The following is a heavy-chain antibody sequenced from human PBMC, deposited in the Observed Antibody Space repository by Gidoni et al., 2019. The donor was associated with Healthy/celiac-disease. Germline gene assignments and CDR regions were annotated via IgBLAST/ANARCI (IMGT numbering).Heavy chain of an antibody. CDR1: GFTFGDYA. CDR3: TRSPLWFGESFPDY. J-gene: IGHJ4*02. Sequence: EVQLVESGGGLVQPGRSLSLSCTASGFTFGDYAMSWFRQAPGKGLEWVGFIRSKAYVGTTEYAASVKGRFTISRDDSKSIAYLQMNSLKTEDTAVYYCTRSPLWFGESFPDYWGQGTLVTVSS. D-gene: IGHD3-10*01. CDR2: IRSKAYVGTT. V-gene: IGHV3-49*03.